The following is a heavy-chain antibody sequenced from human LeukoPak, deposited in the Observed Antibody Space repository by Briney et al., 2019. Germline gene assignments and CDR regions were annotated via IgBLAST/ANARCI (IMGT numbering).Heavy chain of an antibody. V-gene: IGHV4-4*07. CDR2: IYDGGST. Sequence: SETLSLTCTVSGGSVNSYYLSWIRQPAGKTLEWIGRIYDGGSTNYNPSLKSRVTMSVDTSKNQISLKLKSVTAADTAVYYCARVPAYYGSGSYYQYWGQGTLVTVSS. D-gene: IGHD3-10*01. J-gene: IGHJ1*01. CDR1: GGSVNSYY. CDR3: ARVPAYYGSGSYYQY.